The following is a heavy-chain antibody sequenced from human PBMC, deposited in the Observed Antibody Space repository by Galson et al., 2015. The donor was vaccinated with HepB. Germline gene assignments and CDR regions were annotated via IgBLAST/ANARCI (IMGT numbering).Heavy chain of an antibody. V-gene: IGHV1-46*01. CDR3: ARGGVVEGDYLGYFDY. D-gene: IGHD4-17*01. CDR2: INPSSGST. J-gene: IGHJ4*02. CDR1: GYTFTSYY. Sequence: SVKVSCKASGYTFTSYYMHWVRQAPGQGLEWMGIINPSSGSTSYAQKFQGRFTITRDTSTSTVYMELSSLRSEDTAVYYCARGGVVEGDYLGYFDYWGQGTLVTVSS.